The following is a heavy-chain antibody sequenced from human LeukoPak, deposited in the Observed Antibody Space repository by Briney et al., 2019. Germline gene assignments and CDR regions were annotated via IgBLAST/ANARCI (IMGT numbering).Heavy chain of an antibody. D-gene: IGHD3-22*01. Sequence: KASETLSLTCTVSGGSISSSSYYWGWIRQPPGKGLEWIGSIYYSGSTYYNPSLKSRVTISVDTSKNQFSLKLSSVTAADTAVYYCARDGGYYDSSGTIDYWGQGTLVTVSS. CDR3: ARDGGYYDSSGTIDY. CDR2: IYYSGST. V-gene: IGHV4-39*07. CDR1: GGSISSSSYY. J-gene: IGHJ4*02.